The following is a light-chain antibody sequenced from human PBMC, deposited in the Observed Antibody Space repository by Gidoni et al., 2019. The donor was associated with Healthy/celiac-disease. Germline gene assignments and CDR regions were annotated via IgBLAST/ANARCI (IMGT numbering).Light chain of an antibody. J-gene: IGKJ2*01. CDR3: QQYGSSRYT. Sequence: DIVLTLSLGTLSLSPGETATHSCRASQSVSSSYLAWYQQKPGQAPRLLIYGASSRATGIPDRSSGSGSGTDFTLTISRLEPEDFAVYYCQQYGSSRYTFGQGTKLEIK. CDR2: GAS. CDR1: QSVSSSY. V-gene: IGKV3-20*01.